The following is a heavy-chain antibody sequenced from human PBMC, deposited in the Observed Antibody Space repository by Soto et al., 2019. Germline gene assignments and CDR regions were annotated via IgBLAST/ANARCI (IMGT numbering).Heavy chain of an antibody. V-gene: IGHV5-51*01. Sequence: GESLKISCKDSGYSFTSYWIAWVRQTPGKGLEWMGIIYPYDSNTRYSPSFQGQVTISADKSVSTAYLQWSSLKASDTAMYFCTRDIDYNGNLESFTIWGQGTMVTVS. CDR3: TRDIDYNGNLESFTI. CDR1: GYSFTSYW. CDR2: IYPYDSNT. J-gene: IGHJ3*02. D-gene: IGHD4-4*01.